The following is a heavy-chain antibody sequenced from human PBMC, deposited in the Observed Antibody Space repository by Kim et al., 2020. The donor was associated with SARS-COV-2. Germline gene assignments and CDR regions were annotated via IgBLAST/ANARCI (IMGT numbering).Heavy chain of an antibody. CDR1: GGSISSSSYY. CDR3: ASRRGELPPNWFDP. J-gene: IGHJ5*02. V-gene: IGHV4-39*01. Sequence: SETLSLTCTVSGGSISSSSYYWGWIRQPPGKGLEWIGSIYYSGSTYYNPSLKSRVTISVDTSKNQFSLKLSSVTAADTAVYYCASRRGELPPNWFDPWGQGTLVTVSS. D-gene: IGHD3-10*01. CDR2: IYYSGST.